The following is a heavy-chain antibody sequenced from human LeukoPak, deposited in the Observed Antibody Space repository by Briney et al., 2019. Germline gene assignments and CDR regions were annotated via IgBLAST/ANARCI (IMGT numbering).Heavy chain of an antibody. CDR1: GYTLTELS. Sequence: ASVKVSCKVSGYTLTELSMHWVRQAPGKGLEWMGGFDPEDGETIYAQKFQGRVTMTEDTSTDTAYMELGSLRSEDTAVYYCATTQGTVTTFYYYYGMDVWGQGTTVTVSS. V-gene: IGHV1-24*01. D-gene: IGHD4-17*01. CDR2: FDPEDGET. CDR3: ATTQGTVTTFYYYYGMDV. J-gene: IGHJ6*02.